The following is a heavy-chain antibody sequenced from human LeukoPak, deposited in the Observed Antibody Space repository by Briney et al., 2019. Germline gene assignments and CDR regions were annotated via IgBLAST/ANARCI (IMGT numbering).Heavy chain of an antibody. CDR1: GDAITGSTYY. Sequence: SETLSLTCTVSGDAITGSTYYWGRIRLPRGKGLQWIGSMYYSGKTYYNPSLKSRVTISADTSKNLFSLKLSSVTAADTAVYYCARHYYDSTGYYYFDYWGQGTLVTVSS. V-gene: IGHV4-39*02. D-gene: IGHD3-22*01. CDR3: ARHYYDSTGYYYFDY. J-gene: IGHJ4*02. CDR2: MYYSGKT.